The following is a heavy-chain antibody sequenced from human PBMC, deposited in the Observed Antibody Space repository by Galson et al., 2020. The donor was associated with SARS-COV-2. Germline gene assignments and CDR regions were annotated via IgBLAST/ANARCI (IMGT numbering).Heavy chain of an antibody. CDR1: GGTFSSYA. Sequence: SVKVSCKASGGTFSSYAISWVRQAPGQGLEWMGGIIPILGIANYAQKFQGRVTITADKSTSTAYMELSSLRSEDTAVYYCARGGWTTAPYYYYYMDVWGKGTTVTVSS. CDR3: ARGGWTTAPYYYYYMDV. D-gene: IGHD4-17*01. V-gene: IGHV1-69*10. J-gene: IGHJ6*03. CDR2: IIPILGIA.